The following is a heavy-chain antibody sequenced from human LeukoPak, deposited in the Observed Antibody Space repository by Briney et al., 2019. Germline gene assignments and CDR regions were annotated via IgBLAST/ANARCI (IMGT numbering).Heavy chain of an antibody. D-gene: IGHD2-21*02. CDR1: GGTFSSYA. J-gene: IGHJ4*02. CDR3: ARAYCGGDCYLYFDY. V-gene: IGHV1-69*13. CDR2: IIPTFGTA. Sequence: SVKASCKASGGTFSSYAISWVRQAPGQGLEWMGGIIPTFGTANYAQKFQGRVTITADESTSTAYMELSSLRSEDTAVYYCARAYCGGDCYLYFDYWGQGTLVTVSS.